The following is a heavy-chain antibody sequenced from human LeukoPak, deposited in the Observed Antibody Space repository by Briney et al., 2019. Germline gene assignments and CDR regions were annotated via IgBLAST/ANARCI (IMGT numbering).Heavy chain of an antibody. Sequence: ASVKVSCKASGSTFSSYAISWVRQAPGQGLEWMGGIIPIFGTANYAQKFQGRVTITADESTSTAYMELRSLRSDDTAVYYCARAEIYCTNGVCRSNWFDPWGQGTLVTVSS. V-gene: IGHV1-69*13. CDR1: GSTFSSYA. CDR2: IIPIFGTA. D-gene: IGHD2-8*01. J-gene: IGHJ5*02. CDR3: ARAEIYCTNGVCRSNWFDP.